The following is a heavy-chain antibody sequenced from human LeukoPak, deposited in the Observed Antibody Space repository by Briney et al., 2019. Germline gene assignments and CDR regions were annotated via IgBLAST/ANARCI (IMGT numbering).Heavy chain of an antibody. Sequence: GGSLRLSCAASGFTFSDYYMSWIRQAPGKGLEWVSYISSSGSIIYYADSVKGRFTISRDNAKNSMYLQMNSLRAEDTAVYYCARPVDSSSSGPFDYWGQGTLVTVSS. V-gene: IGHV3-11*01. CDR3: ARPVDSSSSGPFDY. D-gene: IGHD6-6*01. CDR1: GFTFSDYY. CDR2: ISSSGSII. J-gene: IGHJ4*02.